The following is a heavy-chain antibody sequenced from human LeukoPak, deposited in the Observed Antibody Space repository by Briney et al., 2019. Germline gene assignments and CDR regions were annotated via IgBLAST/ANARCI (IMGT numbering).Heavy chain of an antibody. J-gene: IGHJ6*04. Sequence: ASVKVSCKVSGYTLTELSMHWVRQAPGKGLEWRGXFDPEDGETIYAQKFQGRVTMTEDTSTDTAYMELSSLRSEDTAVYYCATVSLLREYYYGMDVWGKGTTVTVSS. D-gene: IGHD2-15*01. CDR2: FDPEDGET. CDR1: GYTLTELS. V-gene: IGHV1-24*01. CDR3: ATVSLLREYYYGMDV.